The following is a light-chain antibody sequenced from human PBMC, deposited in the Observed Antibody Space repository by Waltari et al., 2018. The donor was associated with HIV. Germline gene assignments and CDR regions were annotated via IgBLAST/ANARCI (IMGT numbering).Light chain of an antibody. Sequence: SYELTQPPSVSVSPGQTARITCSGDALPKQYAYWYQQKPGQAPVLVIYKDSERPSGIPERFSCASSGTTATLIISGVQAEDEADYYCQSADSSGTYWVFGGGTKLTVL. J-gene: IGLJ3*02. V-gene: IGLV3-25*03. CDR3: QSADSSGTYWV. CDR1: ALPKQY. CDR2: KDS.